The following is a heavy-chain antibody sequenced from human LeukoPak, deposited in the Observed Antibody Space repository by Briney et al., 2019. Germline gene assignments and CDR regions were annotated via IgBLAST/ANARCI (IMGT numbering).Heavy chain of an antibody. J-gene: IGHJ4*02. Sequence: SETLSLTCAVSGGSFTGYYWSWIRQPPGPGLEWIGEINHSGSTNYNPALKCRVTISVDTSKNQCSLKLSSVTAADTAVYYCASTLQPPDYWGQGTLVTVSS. CDR2: INHSGST. D-gene: IGHD4-11*01. V-gene: IGHV4-34*01. CDR3: ASTLQPPDY. CDR1: GGSFTGYY.